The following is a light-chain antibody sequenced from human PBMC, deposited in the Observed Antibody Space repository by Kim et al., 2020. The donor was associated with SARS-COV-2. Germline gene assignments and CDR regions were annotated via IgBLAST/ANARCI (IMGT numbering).Light chain of an antibody. V-gene: IGLV3-19*01. J-gene: IGLJ2*01. CDR3: NSRDSDDNVV. CDR2: GKN. Sequence: VALGQTVRIKCQGDSLRSYYATWYQQKSGQAPILVIYGKNNRPSGIPDRFSGSSSGNTASLTITGTQAGDEADYYCNSRDSDDNVVFGGGTKLTVL. CDR1: SLRSYY.